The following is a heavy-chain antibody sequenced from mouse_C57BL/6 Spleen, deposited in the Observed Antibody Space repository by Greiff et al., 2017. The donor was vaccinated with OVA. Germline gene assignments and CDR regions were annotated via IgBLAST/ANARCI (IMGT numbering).Heavy chain of an antibody. CDR2: IYPSDSET. CDR1: GYTFTSYW. V-gene: IGHV1-61*01. Sequence: QVQLQQPGAELVRPGSSVKLSCKASGYTFTSYWMDWVKQRPGQGLEWIGNIYPSDSETHYNQKFKDKATLTVDKSSSTAYMQLSSLTSEDSAVYYCARGRYYCGSSLGDDWGQGTTLTVSS. CDR3: ARGRYYCGSSLGDD. J-gene: IGHJ2*01. D-gene: IGHD1-1*01.